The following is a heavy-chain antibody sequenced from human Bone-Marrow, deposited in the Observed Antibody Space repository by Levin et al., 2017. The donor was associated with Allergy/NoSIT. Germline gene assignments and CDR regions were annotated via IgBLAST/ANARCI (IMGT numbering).Heavy chain of an antibody. D-gene: IGHD6-19*01. Sequence: QSGGSLRLSCAASGFTFTDYAMSWVRQAPGKGLEWVSAISHSGVSTYYADSVKGRFTISRDNSKNTLYLQMSSLRAEDTALYYCTKDPLIYASGSHYFDSWGQGTLITVSS. CDR3: TKDPLIYASGSHYFDS. V-gene: IGHV3-23*01. CDR2: ISHSGVST. J-gene: IGHJ4*02. CDR1: GFTFTDYA.